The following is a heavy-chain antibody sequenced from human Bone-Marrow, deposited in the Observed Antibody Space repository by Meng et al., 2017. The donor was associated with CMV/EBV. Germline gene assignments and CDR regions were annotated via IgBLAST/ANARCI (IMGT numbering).Heavy chain of an antibody. J-gene: IGHJ4*02. CDR2: IYHSGST. CDR3: ARARFDY. V-gene: IGHV4-38-2*02. Sequence: SETLSLTCTVSGYSISSDYYWGWVRQPPGKGLEWIGSIYHSGSTYYNPSLKSRVTISVDTSENQFSLKLSSVTAADTAVYYCARARFDYWGQGTLVTVSS. CDR1: GYSISSDYY.